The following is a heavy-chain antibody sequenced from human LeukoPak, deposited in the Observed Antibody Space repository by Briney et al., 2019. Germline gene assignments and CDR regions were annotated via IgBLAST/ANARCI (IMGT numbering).Heavy chain of an antibody. V-gene: IGHV3-9*01. Sequence: PGRSLRLSCAASGFTFDDYAMQWVRQAPGKGLEWVSGIGWNSGSIAYADSVKGRSTISRDNAKNSLYLQMNSLRAEDTALYYCAKNRGSRRGTFDIWGQGTMVTVSS. CDR1: GFTFDDYA. D-gene: IGHD3-10*01. CDR3: AKNRGSRRGTFDI. CDR2: IGWNSGSI. J-gene: IGHJ3*02.